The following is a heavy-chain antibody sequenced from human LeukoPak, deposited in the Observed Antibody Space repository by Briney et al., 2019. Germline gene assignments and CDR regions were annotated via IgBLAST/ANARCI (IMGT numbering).Heavy chain of an antibody. CDR2: ISVYNGNT. CDR3: ARDHSSSCQLFDY. V-gene: IGHV1-18*01. Sequence: ASVKVSCKASGYTFTNFGISWVRQTPGQGLEWVRWISVYNGNTNFAQKLQGRVTMTTDTSTTTAYMELRNLRSDDTAVYYCARDHSSSCQLFDYWGQGTLVTVSS. D-gene: IGHD6-13*01. CDR1: GYTFTNFG. J-gene: IGHJ4*02.